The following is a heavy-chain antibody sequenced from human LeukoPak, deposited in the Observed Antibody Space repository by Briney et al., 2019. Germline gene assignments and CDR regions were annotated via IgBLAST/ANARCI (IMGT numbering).Heavy chain of an antibody. CDR1: GGSISSSSYY. V-gene: IGHV4-39*07. D-gene: IGHD6-19*01. CDR2: IYYSGST. Sequence: SETLSLTCTVSGGSISSSSYYWGWIRQPPGKGLEWIGSIYYSGSTYYNPSLKSRVTISVDTSKNRFSLKLSSVTAADTAVYYCARESVAVAVFDYWGQGTLVTVSS. J-gene: IGHJ4*02. CDR3: ARESVAVAVFDY.